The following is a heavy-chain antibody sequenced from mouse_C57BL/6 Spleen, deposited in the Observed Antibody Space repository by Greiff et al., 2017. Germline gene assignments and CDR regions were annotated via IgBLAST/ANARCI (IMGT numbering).Heavy chain of an antibody. CDR3: ARCGGNYGYAMDY. CDR1: GYAFSSSW. V-gene: IGHV1-82*01. CDR2: IYPGDGDT. D-gene: IGHD2-1*01. J-gene: IGHJ4*01. Sequence: VQLVESGPELVKPGASVKISCKASGYAFSSSWMNWVKQRPGKGLEWIGRIYPGDGDTNYNGKFKGKATLTADKSSSTAYMQLSSLTSEDSAVYFCARCGGNYGYAMDYWGQGTSVTVSS.